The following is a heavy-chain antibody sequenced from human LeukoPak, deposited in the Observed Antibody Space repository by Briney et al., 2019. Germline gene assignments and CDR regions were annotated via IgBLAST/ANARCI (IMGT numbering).Heavy chain of an antibody. CDR3: ARGEQLTDAFDI. J-gene: IGHJ3*02. CDR2: IYYSGST. Sequence: PSETLSLTCTVSGVSVSSGSYYWSWIRQPPGKGLEWTGYIYYSGSTNYNPSLKSRVTITVDTSKNQFSLKLSSVTAADTAVYYCARGEQLTDAFDIWGQGTMVTVSS. D-gene: IGHD6-13*01. CDR1: GVSVSSGSYY. V-gene: IGHV4-61*01.